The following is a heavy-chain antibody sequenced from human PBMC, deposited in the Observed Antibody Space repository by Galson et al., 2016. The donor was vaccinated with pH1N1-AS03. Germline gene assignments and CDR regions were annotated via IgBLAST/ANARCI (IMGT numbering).Heavy chain of an antibody. CDR2: IKQDGSEK. D-gene: IGHD3-3*01. Sequence: SLRLSCAASGFTFSTYWMSWVRQAPGKGLEWVANIKQDGSEKYYVDSVKGRFTISRDNAKNSLFLQMNSLRAEDTAGYYCAREGDDFWVDYKHGADYWGQGTLVTVSS. V-gene: IGHV3-7*01. J-gene: IGHJ4*02. CDR1: GFTFSTYW. CDR3: AREGDDFWVDYKHGADY.